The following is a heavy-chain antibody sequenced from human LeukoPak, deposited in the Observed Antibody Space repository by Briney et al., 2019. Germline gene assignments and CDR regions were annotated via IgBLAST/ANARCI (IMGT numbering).Heavy chain of an antibody. J-gene: IGHJ4*02. D-gene: IGHD4-17*01. CDR3: ARGPRTNTTVTTDEAYYFDY. CDR2: INHSGST. Sequence: SETLSLTCTVSGGSISSSSYYWGWIRQPPGKGLEWIGEINHSGSTNYNPSLKSRVTISVDTSKNQFSLKLSSVTAADTAVYYCARGPRTNTTVTTDEAYYFDYWGQGTLVTVSS. CDR1: GGSISSSSYY. V-gene: IGHV4-39*07.